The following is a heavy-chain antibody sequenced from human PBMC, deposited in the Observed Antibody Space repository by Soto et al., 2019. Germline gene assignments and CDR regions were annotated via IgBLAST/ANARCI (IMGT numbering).Heavy chain of an antibody. D-gene: IGHD1-26*01. J-gene: IGHJ6*02. CDR3: ARVELLVYGMDV. CDR2: ISSSSSTI. V-gene: IGHV3-48*02. CDR1: GFTFSSYS. Sequence: GGSLILSCAXSGFTFSSYSMNWVRQAPGKGLEWVSYISSSSSTIYYADSVKGRFTISRDNAKNSLYLQMNSLRDEDTAVYYCARVELLVYGMDVWGQGTTVTVSS.